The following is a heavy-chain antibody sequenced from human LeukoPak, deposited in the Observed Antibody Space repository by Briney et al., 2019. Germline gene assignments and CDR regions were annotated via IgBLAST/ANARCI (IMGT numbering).Heavy chain of an antibody. CDR2: IYYSGST. V-gene: IGHV4-59*01. Sequence: SETLSLTRTVSGGSISSYYWSWIRQSPGKGLEWIGYIYYSGSTNYNPSLKSRVTISVDTSKNQFSLKLSSVTAADTAVYYCARSTMVRGVITNDAFDIWGQETMVTVSS. CDR1: GGSISSYY. D-gene: IGHD3-10*01. CDR3: ARSTMVRGVITNDAFDI. J-gene: IGHJ3*02.